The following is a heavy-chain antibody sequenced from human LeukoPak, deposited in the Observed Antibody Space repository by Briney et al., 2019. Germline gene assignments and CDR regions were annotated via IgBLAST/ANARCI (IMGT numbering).Heavy chain of an antibody. D-gene: IGHD3-10*01. J-gene: IGHJ6*02. Sequence: SQTLSLTCTVSGGSISSGDYYWSWIRQPPGKGLEWIGYIFFSGSTYYNTSLKSRVTISVDTSKNQFSLKLSSVTAADTAVYYCASRRVSLKYLSALYYYYYGMDVWGQGTTVTVSS. CDR3: ASRRVSLKYLSALYYYYYGMDV. V-gene: IGHV4-30-4*01. CDR2: IFFSGST. CDR1: GGSISSGDYY.